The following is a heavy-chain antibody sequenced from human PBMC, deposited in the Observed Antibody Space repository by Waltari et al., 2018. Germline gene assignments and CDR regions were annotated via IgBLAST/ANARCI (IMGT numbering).Heavy chain of an antibody. J-gene: IGHJ5*02. CDR3: ARVFSVATINLTPQWLTPLGFDP. D-gene: IGHD5-12*01. CDR2: INHSGST. V-gene: IGHV4-34*01. Sequence: IRQPPGKGLEWIGEINHSGSTNYNPSLKSRVTISVDTSKNQFSLKLSSVTAADTAVYYCARVFSVATINLTPQWLTPLGFDPWGQGTLVTVSS.